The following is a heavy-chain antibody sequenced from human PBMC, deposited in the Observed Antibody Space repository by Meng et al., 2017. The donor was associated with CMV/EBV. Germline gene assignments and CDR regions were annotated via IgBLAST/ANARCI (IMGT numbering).Heavy chain of an antibody. J-gene: IGHJ4*02. CDR1: GFTFSSYW. D-gene: IGHD6-19*01. Sequence: GESLKISCAASGFTFSSYWMNWVRQAPGKGLEWVANIKQDGSEKYYVDSVKGRFTISRDNAKNSLYLQMNSLRAEDTAVYYCARVSSGWYYFDYWGQGTLVTVSS. CDR2: IKQDGSEK. V-gene: IGHV3-7*01. CDR3: ARVSSGWYYFDY.